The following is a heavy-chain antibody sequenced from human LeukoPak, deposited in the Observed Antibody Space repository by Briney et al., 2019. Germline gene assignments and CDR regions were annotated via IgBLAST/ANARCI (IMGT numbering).Heavy chain of an antibody. V-gene: IGHV3-21*01. J-gene: IGHJ4*02. CDR2: ISSSSSFI. Sequence: PGGSLRLSCAASGFTFSSYSMNWVRQAPGKGLEWVSSISSSSSFIYYADSVKGRFTISRDNAQNSLYLQMNSLRAEETALYYCARDDPRRSSESFDYWGQGTLVTVSS. CDR1: GFTFSSYS. CDR3: ARDDPRRSSESFDY. D-gene: IGHD6-6*01.